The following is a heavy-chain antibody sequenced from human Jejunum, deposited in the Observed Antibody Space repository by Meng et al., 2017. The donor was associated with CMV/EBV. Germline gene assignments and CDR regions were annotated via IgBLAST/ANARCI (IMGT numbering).Heavy chain of an antibody. D-gene: IGHD3-3*01. CDR3: AKGAAFGVTAPDY. CDR1: GFTFSGYT. Sequence: SGFTFSGYTMTWGRQAPGKGLEWVSRIRGNGGSAAYADSVQDRFTIFRDNSQNTLYLQMNSLRAEDTAVYYCAKGAAFGVTAPDYWGQGTLVTVSS. J-gene: IGHJ4*02. V-gene: IGHV3-23*01. CDR2: IRGNGGSA.